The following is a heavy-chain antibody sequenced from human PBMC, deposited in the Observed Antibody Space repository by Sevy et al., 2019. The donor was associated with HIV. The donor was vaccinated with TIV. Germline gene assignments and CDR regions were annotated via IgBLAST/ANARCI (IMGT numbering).Heavy chain of an antibody. CDR2: ISYDGSNK. CDR3: AREDGYHYDSSEGWFDP. D-gene: IGHD3-22*01. V-gene: IGHV3-30*04. CDR1: GFTFSSYA. Sequence: GGSLRLSCAASGFTFSSYAMHWVRQAPGKGLEWVAVISYDGSNKYYADSVKGRFTISRDNSKNTLYLQMNSLRAEDTAVYYCAREDGYHYDSSEGWFDPWGQGTLVTVSS. J-gene: IGHJ5*02.